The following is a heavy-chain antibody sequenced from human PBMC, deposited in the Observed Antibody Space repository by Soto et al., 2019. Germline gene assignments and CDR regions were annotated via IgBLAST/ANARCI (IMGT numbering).Heavy chain of an antibody. CDR3: ARIGYSSSSFDY. D-gene: IGHD6-6*01. Sequence: PGGSLRLSCEASGFTFETTALSWVRQAPGKGLEWVATISGTGLSKHSVDSLKGRFTISRDNAKNSVYLQLNSLRGEDTAVYYCARIGYSSSSFDYWGQGTLVTVSS. V-gene: IGHV3-7*01. CDR2: ISGTGLSK. J-gene: IGHJ4*02. CDR1: GFTFETTA.